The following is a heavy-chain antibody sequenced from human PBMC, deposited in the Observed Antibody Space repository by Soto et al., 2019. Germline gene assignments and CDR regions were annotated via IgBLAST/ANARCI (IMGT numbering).Heavy chain of an antibody. Sequence: SGPTLVNPTQTLTLTCTFSGFSPTTSGVGVGWIRQPPGKALEWLALIYWNDDKAYSPSLKSRLTITKDTSKNQVVLTMTNMDPVDTATYYCAYRLRHSHGGDGFHYWGQGTQVTVSS. CDR1: GFSPTTSGVG. D-gene: IGHD5-18*01. V-gene: IGHV2-5*01. CDR2: IYWNDDK. CDR3: AYRLRHSHGGDGFHY. J-gene: IGHJ4*02.